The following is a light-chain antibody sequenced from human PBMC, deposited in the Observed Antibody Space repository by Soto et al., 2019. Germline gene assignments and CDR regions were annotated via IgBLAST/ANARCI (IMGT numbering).Light chain of an antibody. CDR2: GAS. Sequence: DIPMTQSPSTLSASVGDRVTITCRASQSIGRWLAWYQQKPGKAPKLLIYGASSLQSGVPSRFSGSGFGTDFTLTISSLQRDDFAIYYCQQYNPYSRTFGQGTKVEIK. J-gene: IGKJ1*01. CDR1: QSIGRW. CDR3: QQYNPYSRT. V-gene: IGKV1-5*01.